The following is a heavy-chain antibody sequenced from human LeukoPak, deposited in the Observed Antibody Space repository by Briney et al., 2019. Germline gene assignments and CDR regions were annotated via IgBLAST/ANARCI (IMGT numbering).Heavy chain of an antibody. CDR3: ARGPYSNNSSGAFDI. V-gene: IGHV4-39*07. CDR2: IYYSGRT. D-gene: IGHD3-22*01. Sequence: SETLSLTCTVSYGSISYICYYYVCPPQPPGKGLEWMGSIYYSGRTYYNSSLKSRVTISVATSKNQFSLKVTSVTAADTAVYYCARGPYSNNSSGAFDIWGQGTMATVS. J-gene: IGHJ3*02. CDR1: YGSISYICYY.